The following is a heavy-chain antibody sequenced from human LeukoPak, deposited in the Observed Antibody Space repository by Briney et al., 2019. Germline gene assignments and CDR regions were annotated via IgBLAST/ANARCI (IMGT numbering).Heavy chain of an antibody. CDR1: GFTFSRYG. V-gene: IGHV1-18*01. D-gene: IGHD6-13*01. CDR3: ARESTSWSFEY. Sequence: ASVKVSCRASGFTFSRYGINWVRQAPGQGLEWMSWISVYNGNTDYSQSLQGRITMTADTSTSTAFMELTSLRSDDTAVYFCARESTSWSFEYWGQGTLVTVS. CDR2: ISVYNGNT. J-gene: IGHJ4*02.